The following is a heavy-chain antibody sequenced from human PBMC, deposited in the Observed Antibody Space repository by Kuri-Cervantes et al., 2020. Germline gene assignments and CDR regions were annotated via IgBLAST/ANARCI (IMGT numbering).Heavy chain of an antibody. D-gene: IGHD3-3*01. J-gene: IGHJ6*02. V-gene: IGHV4-34*01. Sequence: ESLKISCAVYGGSFSGYYWSWIRQPPGKGLEWIGEINHSGSTNYNPSLKSRVTISVDTSKNQSSLKLSSVTAADTAVYYCASPLRSHRGPYYYGMDVWGQGTTVTVSS. CDR1: GGSFSGYY. CDR3: ASPLRSHRGPYYYGMDV. CDR2: INHSGST.